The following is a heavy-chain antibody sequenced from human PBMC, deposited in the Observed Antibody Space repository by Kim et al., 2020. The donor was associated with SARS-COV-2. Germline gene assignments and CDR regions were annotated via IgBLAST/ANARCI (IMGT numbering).Heavy chain of an antibody. D-gene: IGHD3-10*01. V-gene: IGHV3-23*01. Sequence: GGSLRLSCAASVFTFKYYGMSWVRQAPGKGLEWVSSVSESGDSTFYADSVQGRFTISRDNSKNTLYLQMNSLRAEDTAVYYCAKDFRGGPLRYIDYWGQGALVTVSS. CDR2: VSESGDST. CDR1: VFTFKYYG. J-gene: IGHJ4*02. CDR3: AKDFRGGPLRYIDY.